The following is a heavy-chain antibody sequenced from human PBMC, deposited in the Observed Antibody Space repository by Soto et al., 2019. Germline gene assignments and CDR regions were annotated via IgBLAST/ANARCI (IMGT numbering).Heavy chain of an antibody. Sequence: GGSLRLSCAASGFTFSSYSMNWVRQAPGKGLEWVSYISSSSSTIYYADSVKGRFTISRDNAKNSLYLQMNSLRAEDTAVYYCASRAARPQPPYMDVWGKGTTVTVSS. CDR1: GFTFSSYS. CDR3: ASRAARPQPPYMDV. J-gene: IGHJ6*03. D-gene: IGHD6-6*01. V-gene: IGHV3-48*01. CDR2: ISSSSSTI.